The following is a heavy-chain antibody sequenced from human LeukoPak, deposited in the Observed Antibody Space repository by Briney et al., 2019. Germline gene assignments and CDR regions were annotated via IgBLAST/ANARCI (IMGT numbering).Heavy chain of an antibody. D-gene: IGHD3-10*01. CDR1: GVSISSSSYY. CDR3: ARDREGYYGSGSPNPY. Sequence: SETLSLTCTVSGVSISSSSYYWGWIRQPPGKGLEWIGSIYYSGSTYYNPSLKSRVTISVDTSKNQFSLKLSSVTAADTAVYYCARDREGYYGSGSPNPYWGQGTLVTVSS. J-gene: IGHJ4*02. CDR2: IYYSGST. V-gene: IGHV4-39*07.